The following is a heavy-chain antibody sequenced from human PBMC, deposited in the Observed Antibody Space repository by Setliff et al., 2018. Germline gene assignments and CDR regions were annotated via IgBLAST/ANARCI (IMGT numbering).Heavy chain of an antibody. CDR2: IYHSGST. D-gene: IGHD6-19*01. CDR3: ARVGDSSGWYFSRYFDY. Sequence: SETLSLTCTVSGYSISSGYYWGWIRQPPGKGREWIGSIYHSGSTYYNRTLKSRVTISVDTSKNQFSLKLSSVTAADTAVYYCARVGDSSGWYFSRYFDYWGQGTLVTVSS. J-gene: IGHJ4*02. V-gene: IGHV4-38-2*02. CDR1: GYSISSGYY.